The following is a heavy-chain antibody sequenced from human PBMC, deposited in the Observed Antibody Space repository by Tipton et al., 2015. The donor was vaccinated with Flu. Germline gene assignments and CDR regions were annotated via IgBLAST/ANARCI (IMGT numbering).Heavy chain of an antibody. V-gene: IGHV4-59*01. CDR1: GGSISSYY. D-gene: IGHD3-10*01. CDR3: ARALVITTTMGGDWFDP. CDR2: IYYSGST. Sequence: LSLTCTVSGGSISSYYWSWIRQPPGKGLEWIGYIYYSGSTNYNPSLKSRVTISVDMSKNQFSLNLSSVTAADTAVYYCARALVITTTMGGDWFDPWGQGTLVTVSS. J-gene: IGHJ5*02.